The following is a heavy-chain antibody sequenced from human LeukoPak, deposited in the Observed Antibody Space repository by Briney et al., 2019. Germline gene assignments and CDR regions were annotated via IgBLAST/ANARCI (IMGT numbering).Heavy chain of an antibody. J-gene: IGHJ4*02. CDR3: TRSDCSSGRCPGFDN. D-gene: IGHD6-19*01. CDR2: TYYRSKWFI. Sequence: SQTLLLTCGISGDSVSSNSAAWNWIRQSPSRGLEWLGRTYYRSKWFINYAPFVKSRIIINPDTPKNQVSLQLNSVTPEDTAVYYCTRSDCSSGRCPGFDNWGQGTLVTVSS. V-gene: IGHV6-1*01. CDR1: GDSVSSNSAA.